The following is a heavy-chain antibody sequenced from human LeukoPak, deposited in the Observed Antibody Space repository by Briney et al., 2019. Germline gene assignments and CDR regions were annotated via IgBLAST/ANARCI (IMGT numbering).Heavy chain of an antibody. CDR2: IRNDGNDK. D-gene: IGHD2/OR15-2a*01. J-gene: IGHJ4*02. CDR3: VRDFTWAFDY. Sequence: GGSLRLSCAASGFTFSTHGMHWVRQAPGMGLEWVAFIRNDGNDKYYTDSVKGRFTISRDNSKNTLNLQMNSLRAEDTAVYYCVRDFTWAFDYWGQGTLVNVSS. V-gene: IGHV3-30*02. CDR1: GFTFSTHG.